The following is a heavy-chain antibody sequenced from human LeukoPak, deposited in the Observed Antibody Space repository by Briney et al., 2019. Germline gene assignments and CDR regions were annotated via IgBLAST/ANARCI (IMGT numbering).Heavy chain of an antibody. V-gene: IGHV3-21*01. CDR3: ARSYSSGWYPGY. D-gene: IGHD6-19*01. Sequence: GGSLRLSCAASGFTFSSYNMNWVRQAPGKGLEWVSSISSSSSYIYYADSVEGRFTISRDNAKNSLYLQMNSLGAEDTAVYYCARSYSSGWYPGYWGQGTPVTVSS. J-gene: IGHJ4*02. CDR1: GFTFSSYN. CDR2: ISSSSSYI.